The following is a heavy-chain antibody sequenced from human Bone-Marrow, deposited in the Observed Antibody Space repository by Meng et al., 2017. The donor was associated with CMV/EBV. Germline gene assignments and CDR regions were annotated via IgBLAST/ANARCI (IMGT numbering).Heavy chain of an antibody. CDR3: ARVVLYRKLPGPYYLDY. V-gene: IGHV5-51*01. CDR2: IYPGDSDT. Sequence: GESLKISCKGSGYSFTSYWIGWVRQMPGKGLEWMGIIYPGDSDTRYSPSFQGQVTISADKSISTAYLQWSSLKASDTAMYYCARVVLYRKLPGPYYLDYWGQGTLVTVSS. D-gene: IGHD2-15*01. CDR1: GYSFTSYW. J-gene: IGHJ4*02.